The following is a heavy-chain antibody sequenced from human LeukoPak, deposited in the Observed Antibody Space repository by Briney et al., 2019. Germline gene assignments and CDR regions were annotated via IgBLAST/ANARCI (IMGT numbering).Heavy chain of an antibody. CDR3: ARHVHYHDFSGFLV. J-gene: IGHJ4*02. Sequence: SETLSLTCTVSGDSVSSGNSYWGWIRQPPGEGLEWIGTIYYIGNTYYSPSLNSRVTMSVDTSKNQFSLKLTSMTAADTAVYYCARHVHYHDFSGFLVWGQGTLVTVSS. V-gene: IGHV4-39*01. CDR1: GDSVSSGNSY. D-gene: IGHD3-22*01. CDR2: IYYIGNT.